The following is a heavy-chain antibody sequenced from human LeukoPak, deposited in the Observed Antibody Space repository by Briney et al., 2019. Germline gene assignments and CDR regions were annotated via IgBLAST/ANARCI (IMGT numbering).Heavy chain of an antibody. Sequence: GGSLRLSCAASGFTFSSYAMTWVRQAPGKGLEWVSVISGSGGGTHYADSVKGRFTLSRDNSKNNVFLQMNSLRAEDTAVYYSAKSIGGVVVVAADFWGQGTLVTVSS. V-gene: IGHV3-23*01. CDR3: AKSIGGVVVVAADF. CDR2: ISGSGGGT. J-gene: IGHJ4*02. D-gene: IGHD2-15*01. CDR1: GFTFSSYA.